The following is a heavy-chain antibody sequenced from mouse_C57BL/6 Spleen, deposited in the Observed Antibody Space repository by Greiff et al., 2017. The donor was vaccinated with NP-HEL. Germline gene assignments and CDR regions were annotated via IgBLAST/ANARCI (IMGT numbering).Heavy chain of an antibody. D-gene: IGHD3-1*01. J-gene: IGHJ2*01. V-gene: IGHV1-15*01. CDR3: TRGGYPVYFDY. Sequence: QVQLKESGAELVRPGASVTLSCKASGYTFTDYEMHWVKQTPVHGLEWIGAIDPETGGTAYNQKFKGKAILTADKSSSTAYMELRSLTSEDSAVYYCTRGGYPVYFDYWGQGTTLTVSS. CDR1: GYTFTDYE. CDR2: IDPETGGT.